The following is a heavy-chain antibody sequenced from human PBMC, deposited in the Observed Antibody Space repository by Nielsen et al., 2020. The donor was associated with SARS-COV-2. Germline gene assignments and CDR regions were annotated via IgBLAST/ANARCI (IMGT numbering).Heavy chain of an antibody. D-gene: IGHD5-24*01. CDR2: VSGSSTYI. CDR3: AKERSDGYNYNYYYGMDV. V-gene: IGHV3-21*04. J-gene: IGHJ6*02. Sequence: WIRQPPGKGLEWVASVSGSSTYIYYAESLKGRFTISRDNAKNSVYLQMNSLRAEDTALYYCAKERSDGYNYNYYYGMDVWGQGTTVTVSS.